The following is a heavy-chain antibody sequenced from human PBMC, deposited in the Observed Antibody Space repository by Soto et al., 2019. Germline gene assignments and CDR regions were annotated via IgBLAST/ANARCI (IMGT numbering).Heavy chain of an antibody. J-gene: IGHJ3*02. D-gene: IGHD3-10*01. V-gene: IGHV3-23*01. CDR1: GFTFSSYA. Sequence: GGSLRLSCAASGFTFSSYAMSWVRQAPGKGLEWVSAISCSGGSTYYADSVKGRFTISRDKSKNTLYLQMNSLRAEDTAVYYWAKGRSPMVRGGHDAFDIWGQGTMVTVSS. CDR2: ISCSGGST. CDR3: AKGRSPMVRGGHDAFDI.